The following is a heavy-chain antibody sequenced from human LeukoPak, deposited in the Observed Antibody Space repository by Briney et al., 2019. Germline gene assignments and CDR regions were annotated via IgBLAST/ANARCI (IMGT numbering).Heavy chain of an antibody. D-gene: IGHD3-9*01. CDR1: GGTLSSYA. CDR3: ARANYDILTIPPSYYYMDV. J-gene: IGHJ6*03. V-gene: IGHV1-69*05. Sequence: ASVKDSCKASGGTLSSYAISWVRQAPGQGLEWMGGIIPIFGTANYAQKFQGRVTITTDESTSTAYMELSSLRSEDTAVYYCARANYDILTIPPSYYYMDVWGKGTTVTVSS. CDR2: IIPIFGTA.